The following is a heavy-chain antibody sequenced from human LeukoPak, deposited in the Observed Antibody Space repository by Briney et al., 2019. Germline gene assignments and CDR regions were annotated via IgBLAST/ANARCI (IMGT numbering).Heavy chain of an antibody. D-gene: IGHD4-17*01. Sequence: EASVKVSCKASGGTFSSYAISWVRQAPGQGLEWMGGIIPIFGTANYAQKFQGRVTITADESTSTAYMELSSLRSEGTAVYYCAREDDYGSFDIWGQGTMVTVSS. J-gene: IGHJ3*02. V-gene: IGHV1-69*13. CDR3: AREDDYGSFDI. CDR1: GGTFSSYA. CDR2: IIPIFGTA.